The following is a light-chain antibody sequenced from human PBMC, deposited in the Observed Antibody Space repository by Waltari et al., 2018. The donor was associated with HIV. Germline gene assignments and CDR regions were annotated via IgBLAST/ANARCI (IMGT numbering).Light chain of an antibody. CDR1: SSDVGGYNY. V-gene: IGLV2-14*01. J-gene: IGLJ3*02. Sequence: QSALAQPASVSVSPGQSITISCTGTSSDVGGYNYVPWYQQPPGKAPKLMIFEVSNRPSGVSNRFSGSKSVNTASLTISGLQAEDEADYYCSSYTTRSTPDPNWVFGGGTKLTVL. CDR2: EVS. CDR3: SSYTTRSTPDPNWV.